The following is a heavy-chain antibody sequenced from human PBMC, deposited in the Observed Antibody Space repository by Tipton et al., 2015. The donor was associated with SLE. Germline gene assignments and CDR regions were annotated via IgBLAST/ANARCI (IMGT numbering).Heavy chain of an antibody. J-gene: IGHJ4*02. Sequence: TLSLTCTVSGGSISSHYWSWFRQPPGKGLDWIGYIYYSWSTNYNPSLKSRVTISVDTSKNQFSLKLSSVTAADTAVYYCARGDFWSGYHYYFDYWGQGTLVIVPS. V-gene: IGHV4-59*11. CDR2: IYYSWST. CDR3: ARGDFWSGYHYYFDY. D-gene: IGHD3-3*01. CDR1: GGSISSHY.